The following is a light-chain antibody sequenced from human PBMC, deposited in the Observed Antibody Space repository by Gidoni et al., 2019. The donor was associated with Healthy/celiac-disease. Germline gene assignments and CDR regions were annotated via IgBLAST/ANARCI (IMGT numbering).Light chain of an antibody. CDR1: SRDVGGCNY. Sequence: QSALSLPPSVSGSPGQAITISCTGTSRDVGGCNYVPWYQQQPGQAPTLMIYEVSNRPSGVSDRFSGSKSGNTASLTISGLQAEDEADYYCSSYTSSSTLGVFGGGTKLTVL. CDR3: SSYTSSSTLGV. CDR2: EVS. J-gene: IGLJ2*01. V-gene: IGLV2-14*01.